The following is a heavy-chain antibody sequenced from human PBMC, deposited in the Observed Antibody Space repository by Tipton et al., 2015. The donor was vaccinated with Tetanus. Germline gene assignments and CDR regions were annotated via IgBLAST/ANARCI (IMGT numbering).Heavy chain of an antibody. V-gene: IGHV4-59*01. CDR3: ARTGWFGRMPAFDS. D-gene: IGHD3-10*01. CDR2: IHYSGST. Sequence: TLSLTCTVSGASISGYYWNWIRQSPGKGLEWIGYIHYSGSTNYNPSLKSRVTLSIDTPKTQFSLKLISVTPADTAVYYCARTGWFGRMPAFDSWGQGTLVTVSS. CDR1: GASISGYY. J-gene: IGHJ4*02.